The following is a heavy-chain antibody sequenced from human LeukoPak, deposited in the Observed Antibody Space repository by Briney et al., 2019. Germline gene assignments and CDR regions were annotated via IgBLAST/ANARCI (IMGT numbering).Heavy chain of an antibody. CDR1: GGSISSYY. CDR2: IYYSGST. V-gene: IGHV4-59*01. Sequence: PSETLSLTCTVSGGSISSYYWSWIRQPPGKGLEWIGYIYYSGSTNYNPSLKSRVTISVDTSKNQFSLKLSSVTAADTAVYYCASRCGGSCYPSAFDIWGQGTMVTVSS. D-gene: IGHD2-15*01. J-gene: IGHJ3*02. CDR3: ASRCGGSCYPSAFDI.